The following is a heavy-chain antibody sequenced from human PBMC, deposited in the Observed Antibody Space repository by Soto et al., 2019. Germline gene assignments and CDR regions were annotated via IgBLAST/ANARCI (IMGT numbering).Heavy chain of an antibody. V-gene: IGHV4-34*01. CDR2: INHSGST. J-gene: IGHJ4*02. CDR3: ARSRRGYSYGYSFDY. Sequence: SETLSLTCAVYGGSFSGYYWSWIRQPPGKGLEWIGEINHSGSTNYNPSLKSRVTISVDTSKNQFSLKLSSVTAADTAVYYCARSRRGYSYGYSFDYWGQGTLVTVSS. CDR1: GGSFSGYY. D-gene: IGHD5-18*01.